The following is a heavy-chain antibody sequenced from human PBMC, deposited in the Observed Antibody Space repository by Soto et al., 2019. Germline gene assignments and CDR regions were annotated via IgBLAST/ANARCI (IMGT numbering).Heavy chain of an antibody. CDR3: ARARTEHGSGSYYNYYYYYMDV. D-gene: IGHD3-10*01. J-gene: IGHJ6*03. CDR2: IKQDGSEK. V-gene: IGHV3-7*01. Sequence: GGSLRLSCAASGFTFSSYWMSWVRQAPGKGLEWVANIKQDGSEKYYVDSVKGRFTISRDNAKNSLYLQMNSLRADDTAVYYCARARTEHGSGSYYNYYYYYMDVWGKGTTVTVSS. CDR1: GFTFSSYW.